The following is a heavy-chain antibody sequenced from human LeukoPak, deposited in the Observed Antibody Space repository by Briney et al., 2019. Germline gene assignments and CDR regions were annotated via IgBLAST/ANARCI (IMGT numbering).Heavy chain of an antibody. V-gene: IGHV4-39*07. Sequence: SETLSLTCTVSGGSIRSSSYYWGWIRQPPGKGLEWIGSIYYSGSTYYNPSLKSRVTISVDTSKNQFSLKLSSVTAADTAVYYCASLFGPDAFDIWGQGTMVTVSS. CDR2: IYYSGST. CDR1: GGSIRSSSYY. J-gene: IGHJ3*02. CDR3: ASLFGPDAFDI. D-gene: IGHD3-10*01.